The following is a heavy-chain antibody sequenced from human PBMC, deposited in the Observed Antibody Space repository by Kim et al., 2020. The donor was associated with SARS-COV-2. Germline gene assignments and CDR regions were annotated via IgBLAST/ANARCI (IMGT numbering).Heavy chain of an antibody. J-gene: IGHJ6*02. CDR1: GGSFSGYD. CDR2: INHSRGT. CDR3: AKKSVYYYYYGMDV. V-gene: IGHV4-34*01. Sequence: SETLSLTCAVYGGSFSGYDWSWIRQPPGKGLEWIGEINHSRGTTYNPSLKSRVTISLDTSKNQFSLKLSSVTAADTAVYYCAKKSVYYYYYGMDVWGQGTTVTVSS.